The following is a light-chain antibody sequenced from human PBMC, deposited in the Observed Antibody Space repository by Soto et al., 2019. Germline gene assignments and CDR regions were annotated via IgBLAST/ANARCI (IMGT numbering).Light chain of an antibody. CDR1: QSVIQSIGDNY. J-gene: IGKJ1*01. Sequence: QPVGNLPGSRWAPDTVSYRPSQSVIQSIGDNYLDWYRQKPGQSPQLLIYLASNRASGVPDRFSGSGSGTDFTLMISRLAAEDVAAYYYLQCLAARTFGQGTKVDIK. CDR2: LAS. V-gene: IGKV2-28*01. CDR3: LQCLAART.